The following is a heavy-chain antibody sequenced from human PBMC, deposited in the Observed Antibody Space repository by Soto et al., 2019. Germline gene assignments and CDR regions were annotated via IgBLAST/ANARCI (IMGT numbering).Heavy chain of an antibody. Sequence: VGSLRLSCAASGFTFSSYWMHWVRQAPGKGLVWVSRINSDGSSTGYADSVKGRFTISRDNSKNSLYLQMNSLRTEDTALYYCAKDYYDILTGYDHYFDYWGQGTLVTVSS. CDR2: INSDGSST. J-gene: IGHJ4*02. V-gene: IGHV3-74*01. CDR1: GFTFSSYW. CDR3: AKDYYDILTGYDHYFDY. D-gene: IGHD3-9*01.